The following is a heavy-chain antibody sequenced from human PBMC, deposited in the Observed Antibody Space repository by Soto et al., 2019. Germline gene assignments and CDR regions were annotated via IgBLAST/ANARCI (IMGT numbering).Heavy chain of an antibody. V-gene: IGHV3-30*18. CDR1: GFTFSSYG. Sequence: QVQLVESGGGVVQPGRSLRLSCAASGFTFSSYGMHWVRQAPGKGLEWVAVISYDGSNKYYADSVKGRFTISRDNSKKREDLQMNGLRAEDTAVYYWAKDSSNHYGMDVWGQGTTVTVSS. CDR2: ISYDGSNK. D-gene: IGHD2-15*01. CDR3: AKDSSNHYGMDV. J-gene: IGHJ6*02.